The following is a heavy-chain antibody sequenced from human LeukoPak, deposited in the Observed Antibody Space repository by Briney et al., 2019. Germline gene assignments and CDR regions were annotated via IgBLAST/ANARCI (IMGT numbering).Heavy chain of an antibody. CDR1: GGTFTDYS. D-gene: IGHD4-17*01. CDR2: IIPIFGTA. J-gene: IGHJ4*02. Sequence: SVKVSCKASGGTFTDYSIHCVRQAPGQGLEWMGGIIPIFGTANYAQKFQGRVTITADESTSTAYMELSSLRSEDTAVYYCARDHRDGDMDYWGQGTLVTVSS. CDR3: ARDHRDGDMDY. V-gene: IGHV1-69*13.